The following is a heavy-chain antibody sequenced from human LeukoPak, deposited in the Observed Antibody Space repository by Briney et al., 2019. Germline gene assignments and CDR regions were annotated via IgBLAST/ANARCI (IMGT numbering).Heavy chain of an antibody. V-gene: IGHV3-23*01. D-gene: IGHD2-2*01. CDR3: AKSGVVGYCSSTSCRFYNWFDP. J-gene: IGHJ5*02. CDR2: ISGSGGST. CDR1: GFTFSSYA. Sequence: GGSLRLSCAASGFTFSSYAMSWVRQAPGKGLERVSAISGSGGSTYYAASVKGRFTISRDNSKNTLYLQMNSLRAEDTAVYYCAKSGVVGYCSSTSCRFYNWFDPWGQGTLVTVSS.